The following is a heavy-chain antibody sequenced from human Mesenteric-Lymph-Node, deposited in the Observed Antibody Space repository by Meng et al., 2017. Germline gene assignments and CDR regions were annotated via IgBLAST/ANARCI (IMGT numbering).Heavy chain of an antibody. CDR2: IYYSGST. Sequence: QVQLQDAGPGLVKPSQTLSLTCTVSGGSISSGDYYWSWIRQPPGKGLEWIGYIYYSGSTYYNPSLKSRVTISVDTSKNQFSLKLSSVTAADTAVYYCARDRTTGRYFDYWGQGTLVTVSS. D-gene: IGHD4-11*01. J-gene: IGHJ4*02. CDR3: ARDRTTGRYFDY. CDR1: GGSISSGDYY. V-gene: IGHV4-30-4*01.